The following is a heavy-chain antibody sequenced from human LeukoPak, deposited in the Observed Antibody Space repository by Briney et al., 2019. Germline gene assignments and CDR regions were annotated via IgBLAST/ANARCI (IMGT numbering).Heavy chain of an antibody. Sequence: SETLSLTCTVSNGSISSYYWIWIRQPPGKGLVWIGSIYYSGTTKYHPSLKSRVAISVDTSKEQFSLMLTSVTAADTAIYYCARRFARNWYFDLWGRGTLVTVSS. CDR2: IYYSGTT. CDR1: NGSISSYY. V-gene: IGHV4-59*08. D-gene: IGHD3-16*01. J-gene: IGHJ2*01. CDR3: ARRFARNWYFDL.